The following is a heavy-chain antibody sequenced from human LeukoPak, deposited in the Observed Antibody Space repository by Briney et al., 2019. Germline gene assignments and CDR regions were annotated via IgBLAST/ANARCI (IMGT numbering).Heavy chain of an antibody. CDR1: GGSISSYY. CDR3: ARDLVSGYYGSGSYSYYFDY. J-gene: IGHJ4*02. CDR2: INHSGST. Sequence: PSETLSLTCTVSGGSISSYYWSWIRQPPGKGLEWIGEINHSGSTNYNPSLKSRVTISVDTSKNQFSLKLSSVTAADTAVYYCARDLVSGYYGSGSYSYYFDYWGQGTLVTVSS. V-gene: IGHV4-59*12. D-gene: IGHD3-10*01.